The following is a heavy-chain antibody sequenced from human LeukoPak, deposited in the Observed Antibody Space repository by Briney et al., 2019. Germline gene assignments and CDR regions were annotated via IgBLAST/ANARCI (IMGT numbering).Heavy chain of an antibody. CDR3: ARANTSGLYYDY. Sequence: SQTLSLTCTVSGAPISSGGYYWSWIRQDPGKGLEWVGYIYYSGSTYYNPSLKSRVTISVDTSKNQFSLKLSSVTAADTAVYYCARANTSGLYYDYWGQGTLVTVSS. CDR2: IYYSGST. CDR1: GAPISSGGYY. V-gene: IGHV4-31*03. D-gene: IGHD3-22*01. J-gene: IGHJ4*02.